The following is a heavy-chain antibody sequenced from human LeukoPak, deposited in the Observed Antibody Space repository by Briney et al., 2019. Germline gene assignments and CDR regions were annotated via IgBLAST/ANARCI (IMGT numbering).Heavy chain of an antibody. CDR1: GYTFTNYG. Sequence: GASVKVSCKASGYTFTNYGFNWVRQAPGQGLEWMGWISAYNGNTNYAQKLQGRVTMTTDTSTSTVYMELRSLRSDDTAVYYCTRDRMMSEMTTPEFFYFDYWGQGTLVTVSS. CDR2: ISAYNGNT. V-gene: IGHV1-18*01. J-gene: IGHJ4*02. CDR3: TRDRMMSEMTTPEFFYFDY. D-gene: IGHD4-17*01.